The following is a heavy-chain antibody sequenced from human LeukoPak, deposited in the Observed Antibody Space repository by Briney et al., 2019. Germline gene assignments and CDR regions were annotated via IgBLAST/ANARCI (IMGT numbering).Heavy chain of an antibody. V-gene: IGHV1-46*01. CDR1: GYTFTSYY. Sequence: ASVKVSCKASGYTFTSYYMHWVRQAPGQGLEWMGIINPSGGSTSYAQKFQGRVTISADESTGTVYMELRSLRSEDTAVYYCARDPDSWGQEPWSPSPQ. CDR3: ARDPDS. CDR2: INPSGGST. J-gene: IGHJ5*01.